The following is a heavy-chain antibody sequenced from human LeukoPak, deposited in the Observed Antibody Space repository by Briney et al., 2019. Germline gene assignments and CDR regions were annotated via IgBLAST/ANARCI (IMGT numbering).Heavy chain of an antibody. J-gene: IGHJ4*02. V-gene: IGHV4-39*07. CDR2: IYYSGST. CDR1: GGSISSSSYY. Sequence: SETLSLTCTVSGGSISSSSYYWGWIRQPPGKGLEWIGSIYYSGSTYCNPSLKSRVTISVDTSKNQFSLKLSSVTAADTAVYYCARGGVRAARPSRGYFDYWGQGTLVTVSS. D-gene: IGHD6-6*01. CDR3: ARGGVRAARPSRGYFDY.